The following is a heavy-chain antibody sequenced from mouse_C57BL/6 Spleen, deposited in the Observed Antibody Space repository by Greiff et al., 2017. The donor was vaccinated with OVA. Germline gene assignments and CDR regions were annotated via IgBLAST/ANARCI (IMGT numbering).Heavy chain of an antibody. CDR1: GYTFTSYW. CDR3: ARRGYGSSSAWFAY. Sequence: QVQLKQPGAELVKPGASVKMSCKASGYTFTSYWITWVKQRPGQGLEWIGDIYPGSGSTNYNEKFKSKATLTVDTSSSTAYMQLSSLTSEDSAVYYCARRGYGSSSAWFAYWGQGTLVTVSA. V-gene: IGHV1-55*01. J-gene: IGHJ3*01. CDR2: IYPGSGST. D-gene: IGHD1-1*01.